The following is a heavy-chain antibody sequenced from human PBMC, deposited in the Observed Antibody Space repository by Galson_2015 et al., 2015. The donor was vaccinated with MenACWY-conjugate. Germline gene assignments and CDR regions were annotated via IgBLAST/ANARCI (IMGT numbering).Heavy chain of an antibody. D-gene: IGHD3-10*01. CDR3: AREGATMVRGATYYYGFDV. J-gene: IGHJ6*02. CDR2: IWYDGSNK. Sequence: SLRLSCAASEFTFSSYAMHWVRQAPGKGLEWVAVIWYDGSNKYYADSVKGRFTISRDNSKNTLYLQMNSLRAEDTAVYYCAREGATMVRGATYYYGFDVWGQGTTVAVSS. CDR1: EFTFSSYA. V-gene: IGHV3-33*01.